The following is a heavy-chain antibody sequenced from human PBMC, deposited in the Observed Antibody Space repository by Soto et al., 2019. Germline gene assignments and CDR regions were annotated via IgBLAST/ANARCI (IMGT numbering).Heavy chain of an antibody. Sequence: SETLSLTCAVYGGSFSGYYWSWIRQPPGKGLEWIGEINHSGSTNYNPSLKSRVTISVDTSKNQFSLKLSSVTAADTAVYYCARATRYCTNGVCYAYYYYYGMDVWGQGTTVS. J-gene: IGHJ6*02. CDR2: INHSGST. CDR1: GGSFSGYY. CDR3: ARATRYCTNGVCYAYYYYYGMDV. V-gene: IGHV4-34*01. D-gene: IGHD2-8*01.